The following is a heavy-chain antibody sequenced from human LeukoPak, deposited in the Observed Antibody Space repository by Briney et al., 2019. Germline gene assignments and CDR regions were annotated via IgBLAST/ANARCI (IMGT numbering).Heavy chain of an antibody. V-gene: IGHV1-69*05. CDR1: GGTFSSYA. D-gene: IGHD6-13*01. CDR2: IIPIFGTA. CDR3: ARSKTGEAAGTYYYYMDV. Sequence: SVKVSCKASGGTFSSYAISWVRQAPGQGLEWMGGIIPIFGTANYAQKFQGRVTITTDESTSTAYMELSSLRSEDTAVYYCARSKTGEAAGTYYYYMDVWGKGTTVAVSS. J-gene: IGHJ6*03.